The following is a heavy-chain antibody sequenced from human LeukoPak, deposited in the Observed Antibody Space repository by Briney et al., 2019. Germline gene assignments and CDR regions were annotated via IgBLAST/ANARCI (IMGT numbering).Heavy chain of an antibody. V-gene: IGHV3-9*01. CDR3: AKDMDLSSSWYYFDY. CDR2: ISWNSGSI. J-gene: IGHJ4*02. CDR1: GFTFDDYA. D-gene: IGHD6-13*01. Sequence: PGGSLRLSCAASGFTFDDYAMHWVRQAPGKGLEWVSGISWNSGSIGYADSVKGRFTISRDNAKNSLYLQMNSLRAEDTALYYCAKDMDLSSSWYYFDYWGQGTLVTVSS.